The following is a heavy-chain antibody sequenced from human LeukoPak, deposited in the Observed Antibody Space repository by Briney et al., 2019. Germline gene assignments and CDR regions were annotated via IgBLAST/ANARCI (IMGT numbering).Heavy chain of an antibody. V-gene: IGHV3-21*01. CDR2: ISSSSAYI. J-gene: IGHJ4*02. CDR1: GFTFSSYS. D-gene: IGHD2-2*01. CDR3: ARGGCTTSSCYLFDY. Sequence: PGGSLRLSCATSGFTFSSYSMNWVRQAPGKGLEWVSSISSSSAYIYYADSVKGRSTISRDNAKNSLYLQLNSLRAEDTAVYYCARGGCTTSSCYLFDYWGQGTLVTVSS.